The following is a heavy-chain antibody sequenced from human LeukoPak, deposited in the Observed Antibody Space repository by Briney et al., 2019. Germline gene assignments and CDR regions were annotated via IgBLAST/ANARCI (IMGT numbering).Heavy chain of an antibody. CDR2: IYYSGST. J-gene: IGHJ4*02. D-gene: IGHD2-2*02. Sequence: SETLSLTCTVSGGSISSGDYYWSWIRQPPGKGLEWIGYIYYSGSTYYNPSLKSRVTISVDTSKNQFSLKLSSVTAADTAVYYCARGPVGYCSSTSCYIFDYWGQGTLVTVSS. CDR1: GGSISSGDYY. V-gene: IGHV4-30-4*08. CDR3: ARGPVGYCSSTSCYIFDY.